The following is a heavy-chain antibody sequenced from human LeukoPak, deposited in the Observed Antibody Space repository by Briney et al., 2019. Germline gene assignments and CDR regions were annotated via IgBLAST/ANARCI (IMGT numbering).Heavy chain of an antibody. D-gene: IGHD6-6*01. Sequence: SETLSLTCTVSGGSLSSGGYYWSWIRQHPGKGLEWIGYIYYSGSTYYNPSLKSRVTISVDTSKNQFSLKLSSVTAADTAVYYCARGRHPDPTEPRPYYFDYWGQGTLVTVSS. CDR1: GGSLSSGGYY. CDR3: ARGRHPDPTEPRPYYFDY. CDR2: IYYSGST. V-gene: IGHV4-31*03. J-gene: IGHJ4*02.